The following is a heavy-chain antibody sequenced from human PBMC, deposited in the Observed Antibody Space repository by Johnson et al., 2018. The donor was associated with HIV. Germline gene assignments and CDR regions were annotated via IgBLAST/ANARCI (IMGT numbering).Heavy chain of an antibody. CDR3: ARDRCIGAAGDAFDI. Sequence: EVQLVESGGGVVQPGRSLRLSCAASGFTFSYYGMHWVRQAPGKGLEWVGRTRNKANSYTTEYAASVKGRFTISRDDSKNSLYLQMNSLKTEDTAVYYCARDRCIGAAGDAFDIWGQGTMVTVSS. D-gene: IGHD6-13*01. V-gene: IGHV3-72*01. CDR1: GFTFSYYG. J-gene: IGHJ3*02. CDR2: TRNKANSYTT.